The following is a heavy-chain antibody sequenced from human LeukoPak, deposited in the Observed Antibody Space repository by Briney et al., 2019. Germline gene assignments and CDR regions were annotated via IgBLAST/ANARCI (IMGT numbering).Heavy chain of an antibody. CDR2: IFSSTLV. CDR1: GFTFTSYG. Sequence: QPGGSLRLSCEASGFTFTSYGMHWVRQSPGKGLEWISFIFSSTLVNYADSVKGRFTISRDNSKNTLYLQMNSLRAEDTAVYYCAREGYSSGWYYYYYGMDVWGQGTTVTVSS. CDR3: AREGYSSGWYYYYYGMDV. D-gene: IGHD6-19*01. V-gene: IGHV3-NL1*01. J-gene: IGHJ6*02.